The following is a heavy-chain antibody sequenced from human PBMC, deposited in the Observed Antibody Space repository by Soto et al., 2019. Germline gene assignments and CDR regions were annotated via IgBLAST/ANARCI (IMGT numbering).Heavy chain of an antibody. CDR2: IYYSGST. J-gene: IGHJ4*02. Sequence: PSATLSLTCAVPGGSISSYYWSWIRQPPGKGLEWIGYIYYSGSTNYNPSLKSRVTISVDTSKNQFSLKLSSVTAADTAVYYCARRWGRSFDYWGQGTLVTVSS. V-gene: IGHV4-59*08. D-gene: IGHD2-15*01. CDR1: GGSISSYY. CDR3: ARRWGRSFDY.